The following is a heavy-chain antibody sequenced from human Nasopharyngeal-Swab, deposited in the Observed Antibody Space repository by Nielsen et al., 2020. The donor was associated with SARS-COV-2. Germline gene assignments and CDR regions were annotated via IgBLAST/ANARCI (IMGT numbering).Heavy chain of an antibody. Sequence: SVNVSCKVSGYTLTELSMHWVRQAPGKGLEWMGGFDPEDGETIYAQKFQGRVTMTEDTSTDTAYMELSSLRSEDTAVYYCAFRWWRSSWYGDYWGQGTLVTVSS. D-gene: IGHD6-13*01. J-gene: IGHJ4*02. CDR3: AFRWWRSSWYGDY. CDR2: FDPEDGET. CDR1: GYTLTELS. V-gene: IGHV1-24*01.